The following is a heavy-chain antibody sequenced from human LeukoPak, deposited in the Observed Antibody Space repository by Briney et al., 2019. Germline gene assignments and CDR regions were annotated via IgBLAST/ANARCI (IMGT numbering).Heavy chain of an antibody. Sequence: SETLSLTCTVSGGSISSSSYYWGWIPQPPGKGLEWIGSIYYSGSTYYNPSLKSRVTISVDTSKNQFSLKLSSVTAADTAVYYCATIITTYYMDVWGKGTTVTVSS. CDR3: ATIITTYYMDV. CDR2: IYYSGST. D-gene: IGHD3-22*01. V-gene: IGHV4-39*01. CDR1: GGSISSSSYY. J-gene: IGHJ6*03.